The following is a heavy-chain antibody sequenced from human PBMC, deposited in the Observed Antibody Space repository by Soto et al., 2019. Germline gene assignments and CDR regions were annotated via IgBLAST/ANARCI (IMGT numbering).Heavy chain of an antibody. CDR2: FYPGDSTS. CDR3: ARIIGYCRNNDCSWTFDI. Sequence: SGESLKISCKTSGYSFISYWVAWVRQKPGKGLEWMGTFYPGDSTSTYSPSFQGQVTISVDKSISTAYLHLSSLKASDTAMYYCARIIGYCRNNDCSWTFDIWGQGTTVTVSS. V-gene: IGHV5-51*01. CDR1: GYSFISYW. J-gene: IGHJ3*02. D-gene: IGHD2-2*03.